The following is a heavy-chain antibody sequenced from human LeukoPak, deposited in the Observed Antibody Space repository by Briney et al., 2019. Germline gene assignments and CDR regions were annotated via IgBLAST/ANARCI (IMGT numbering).Heavy chain of an antibody. J-gene: IGHJ4*02. V-gene: IGHV1-46*01. D-gene: IGHD3-16*01. CDR1: GYTFTSYY. CDR2: INPSGGST. Sequence: ASVKVSCKASGYTFTSYYMHWVRQAPGQGLERMGIINPSGGSTSYAQKFQGRVTMTRDTSTSTVYMELSGLRSDDTAVYYCGRALGGEAYWGQGTLVTVSS. CDR3: GRALGGEAY.